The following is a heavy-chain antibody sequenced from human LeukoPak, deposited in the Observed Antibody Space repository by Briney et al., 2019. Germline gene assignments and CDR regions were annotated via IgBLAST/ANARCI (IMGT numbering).Heavy chain of an antibody. CDR1: GGSISSVKDY. Sequence: PSETLSLTCTVSGGSISSVKDYWAWIRHPPGKGLEWIATGDYSGGTYYNPSLESRVTISADMSKNQVSLKLSSVTAADTAVYYCAKEDGEQYSSGWYKRNYFDNWGQGTRVTVSS. J-gene: IGHJ4*02. CDR3: AKEDGEQYSSGWYKRNYFDN. D-gene: IGHD6-19*01. CDR2: GDYSGGT. V-gene: IGHV4-39*07.